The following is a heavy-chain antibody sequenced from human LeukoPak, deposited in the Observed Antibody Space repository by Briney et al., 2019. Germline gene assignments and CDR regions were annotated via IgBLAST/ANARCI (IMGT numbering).Heavy chain of an antibody. CDR2: ISRGRPTI. CDR1: GFTFSSYS. V-gene: IGHV3-48*02. CDR3: VRDPEALDY. Sequence: PGGSLRLSCVAPGFTFSSYSINWVRQAPGKGLEWVSYISRGRPTIHYADSVKGRFTISRDNAKNSLYLQMNSLRDEDTAVYYCVRDPEALDYWGQGTLVTVSS. J-gene: IGHJ4*02.